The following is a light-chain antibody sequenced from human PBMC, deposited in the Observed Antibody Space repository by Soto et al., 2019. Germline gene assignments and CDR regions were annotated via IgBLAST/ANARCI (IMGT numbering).Light chain of an antibody. V-gene: IGLV3-25*02. Sequence: SYELTQLPSVSVSPGQTARITCSGYALAGQFAYWYQQKPGQAPVLVMSKDSERPSGIPERFSGSSSGTTVSLTISGVQPEDEADYYCQSADSRSTCVFGPGTKVTVL. CDR2: KDS. J-gene: IGLJ1*01. CDR3: QSADSRSTCV. CDR1: ALAGQF.